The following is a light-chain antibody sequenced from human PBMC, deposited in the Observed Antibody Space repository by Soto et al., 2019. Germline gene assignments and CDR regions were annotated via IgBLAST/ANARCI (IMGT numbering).Light chain of an antibody. J-gene: IGKJ2*02. CDR2: WAS. CDR3: HQNYDLPWT. V-gene: IGKV4-1*01. Sequence: DIVMTQSPDSLPVSLGERATINCKSSQSLLYSSNNKNYLAWYQQKPGQPPKLLIFWASTRESGVPDRFSGSGSGTDFTLTISRLQAEDVAVYYCHQNYDLPWTFGQGTKLEMK. CDR1: QSLLYSSNNKNY.